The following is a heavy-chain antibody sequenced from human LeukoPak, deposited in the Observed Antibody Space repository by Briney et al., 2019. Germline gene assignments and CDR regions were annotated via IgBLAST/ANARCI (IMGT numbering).Heavy chain of an antibody. J-gene: IGHJ4*02. D-gene: IGHD3-16*02. CDR2: IFTSGST. Sequence: SETLSLTCTVSSGSISNFHWSWIRQPAGKGLEWIGRIFTSGSTNFNPSLKSRVTMSIDTSKNQFSLKLSSVAAADTAVYYCARDRQTFYDYVGGNYRFYFDYWGQGTLVTVSS. CDR3: ARDRQTFYDYVGGNYRFYFDY. V-gene: IGHV4-4*07. CDR1: SGSISNFH.